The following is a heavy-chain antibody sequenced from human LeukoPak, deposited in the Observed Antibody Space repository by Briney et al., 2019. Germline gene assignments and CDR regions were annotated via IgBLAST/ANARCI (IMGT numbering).Heavy chain of an antibody. CDR3: AKDEGYCSGGSCYYFDY. Sequence: GGSLRLSCAASGFTFSSYAMSWVRQAPGKGLEWVSAISGSGGSTHYADSVKGRFTISRDNSKNTLYLQMNSLRAEDTAVYYCAKDEGYCSGGSCYYFDYWGQGTLVTVSS. V-gene: IGHV3-23*01. CDR1: GFTFSSYA. D-gene: IGHD2-15*01. J-gene: IGHJ4*02. CDR2: ISGSGGST.